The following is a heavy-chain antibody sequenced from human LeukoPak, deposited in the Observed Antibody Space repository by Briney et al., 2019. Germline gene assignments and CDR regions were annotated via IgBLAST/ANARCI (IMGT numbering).Heavy chain of an antibody. D-gene: IGHD3-10*01. V-gene: IGHV4-59*01. CDR3: ARTTMARGTYYMDV. CDR2: IYYSGYT. J-gene: IGHJ6*03. CDR1: GGSISNYY. Sequence: SATLSLTCTVSGGSISNYYWRWIRQPPGKGLEWIGYIYYSGYTNYNPSLKSRVTISVDTSKNQFSLKLSSVTAADTAVYYCARTTMARGTYYMDVWGKGTTVTISS.